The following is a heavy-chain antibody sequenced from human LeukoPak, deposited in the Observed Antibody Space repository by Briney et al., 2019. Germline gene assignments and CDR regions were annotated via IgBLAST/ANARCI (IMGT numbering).Heavy chain of an antibody. D-gene: IGHD3-9*01. CDR2: ITSRSSSI. CDR3: ARNRYFDWLSHATDFDY. Sequence: GGSLRLSCAASGFTFSNYNMNWVRQAPGKRLEWVASITSRSSSISYADSVTGRFTISRDNAKNSLYLQMNSLRAEDTAVYYCARNRYFDWLSHATDFDYWGQGTLVTVSS. CDR1: GFTFSNYN. J-gene: IGHJ4*02. V-gene: IGHV3-21*01.